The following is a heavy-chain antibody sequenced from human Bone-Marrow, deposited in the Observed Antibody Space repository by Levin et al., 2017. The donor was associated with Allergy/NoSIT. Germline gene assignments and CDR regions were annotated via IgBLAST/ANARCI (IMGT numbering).Heavy chain of an antibody. CDR3: ARPKRVAMRNDAFDI. CDR1: GYSFNNYW. J-gene: IGHJ3*02. D-gene: IGHD5-12*01. CDR2: IYPGDSDT. Sequence: VASVKVSCKGSGYSFNNYWIGWVRQMPGEGLEWMGIIYPGDSDTRYRPSLQGQVTISVDKSISTAYLQWNSLKASDTAMYYCARPKRVAMRNDAFDIWGQGTMVTVSS. V-gene: IGHV5-51*01.